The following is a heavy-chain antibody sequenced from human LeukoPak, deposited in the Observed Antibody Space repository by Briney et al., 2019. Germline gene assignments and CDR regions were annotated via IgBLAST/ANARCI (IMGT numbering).Heavy chain of an antibody. J-gene: IGHJ4*02. V-gene: IGHV3-23*01. Sequence: GGSLRLSCAASGFTFSSHAMSWVRQAPGKGLEWVSAISGSDGSTYYADSVKGRFTISRDNSKNTLYLQMNSLRADDTAVYYCAKDRAYYDTSGYYEVFDYWGQGTLVTVSS. CDR1: GFTFSSHA. CDR3: AKDRAYYDTSGYYEVFDY. CDR2: ISGSDGST. D-gene: IGHD3-22*01.